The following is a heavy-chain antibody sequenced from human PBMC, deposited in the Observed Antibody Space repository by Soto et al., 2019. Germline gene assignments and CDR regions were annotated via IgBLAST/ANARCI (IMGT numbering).Heavy chain of an antibody. CDR2: ISKDGLDR. Sequence: PGGSLRLSCVVSGFTFSDFGMHWVRQSPGEGLAGVASISKDGLDRYYSESVKGRFTISRDDSKNTVFLQMNSLKVEDTAAYFCASPREGQWLVFDHWGQRTLVTVSS. J-gene: IGHJ4*02. CDR1: GFTFSDFG. V-gene: IGHV3-30*19. CDR3: ASPREGQWLVFDH. D-gene: IGHD6-19*01.